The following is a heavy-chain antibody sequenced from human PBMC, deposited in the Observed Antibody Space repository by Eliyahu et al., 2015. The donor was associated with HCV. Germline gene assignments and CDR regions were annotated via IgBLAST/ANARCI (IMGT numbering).Heavy chain of an antibody. D-gene: IGHD1-26*01. V-gene: IGHV3-9*01. Sequence: EVQLVESGGGLVEPGRSLXXSCXASGFIFENYAMHWVRQGPGKGLEWVSGLTWNSNIIGYADSVKGRFTSSRDNAKSILYLQMNSLRVDDTALYYCVKDSGRGEVVGATLLTWGQGTLVTVSS. CDR2: LTWNSNII. CDR1: GFIFENYA. CDR3: VKDSGRGEVVGATLLT. J-gene: IGHJ4*02.